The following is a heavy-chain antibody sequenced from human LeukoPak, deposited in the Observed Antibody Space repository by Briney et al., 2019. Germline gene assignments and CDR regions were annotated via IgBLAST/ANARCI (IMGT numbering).Heavy chain of an antibody. CDR3: AREYSSSSGRRAFDI. J-gene: IGHJ3*02. CDR2: IYYSGST. D-gene: IGHD6-6*01. Sequence: SETLSLTCTVSGGSISGYYWSWIRQPPGEGLEWIGYIYYSGSTNYNPSLKSRLTISIDTSENQFSLKLSSVTAADTAVYYCAREYSSSSGRRAFDIWGQGTMVTVSS. V-gene: IGHV4-59*08. CDR1: GGSISGYY.